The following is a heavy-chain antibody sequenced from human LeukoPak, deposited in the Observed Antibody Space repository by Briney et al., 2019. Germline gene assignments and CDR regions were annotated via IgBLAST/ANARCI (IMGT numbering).Heavy chain of an antibody. CDR3: ATGGSYRSAFDY. V-gene: IGHV1-24*01. CDR1: GYTLTELS. Sequence: ASVKVSCKVSGYTLTELSMHWVRQAPGEGLEWMGGFDPEDGETIYAQKFQGRVTMAEDTSTDTAYMELSSLRSEDTAVYYCATGGSYRSAFDYWGQGTLVTVSS. J-gene: IGHJ4*02. CDR2: FDPEDGET. D-gene: IGHD1-26*01.